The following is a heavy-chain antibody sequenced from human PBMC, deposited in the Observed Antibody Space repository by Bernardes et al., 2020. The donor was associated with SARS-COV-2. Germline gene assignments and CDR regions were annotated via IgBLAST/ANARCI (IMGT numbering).Heavy chain of an antibody. CDR3: ARKTGHDYGMDV. CDR1: GFTLSSYW. CDR2: INSDGSNT. J-gene: IGHJ6*02. V-gene: IGHV3-74*01. Sequence: GSLRLSCSASGFTLSSYWMHWVRHAPGKGLVWVSRINSDGSNTIYADSVKGRFTISSDSSKNTLYLQMNSLRAEDTAVYYCARKTGHDYGMDVWGQGTTVTVSS. D-gene: IGHD3-10*01.